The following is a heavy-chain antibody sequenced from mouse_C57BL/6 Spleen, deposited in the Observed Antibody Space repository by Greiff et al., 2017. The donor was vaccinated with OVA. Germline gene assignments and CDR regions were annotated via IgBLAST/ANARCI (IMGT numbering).Heavy chain of an antibody. CDR3: ARDDYSTYFDY. CDR1: GYSITSGYY. CDR2: ISYDGSN. Sequence: ESGPGLVKPSQSLSLTCSVTGYSITSGYYWNWIRQFPGNKLEWMGYISYDGSNNYNPSLKNRISITRDTSKNQFFLKLNSVTTEDTATYYCARDDYSTYFDYWGQGTTLTVSS. J-gene: IGHJ2*01. D-gene: IGHD2-5*01. V-gene: IGHV3-6*01.